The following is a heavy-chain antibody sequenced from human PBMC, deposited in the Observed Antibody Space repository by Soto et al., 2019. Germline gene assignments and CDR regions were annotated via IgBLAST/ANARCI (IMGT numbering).Heavy chain of an antibody. CDR1: GGSISSYY. CDR2: IYNSGST. Sequence: SETLSLTCTVSGGSISSYYWIWIRLPPGKGLEWIGYIYNSGSTHSNPSLQSRVTISVDTSKNQFPLKLSSVTAADTGIYYCARARITMVREVIKYNMDVWGQGTTVTVSS. D-gene: IGHD3-10*01. V-gene: IGHV4-59*01. J-gene: IGHJ6*02. CDR3: ARARITMVREVIKYNMDV.